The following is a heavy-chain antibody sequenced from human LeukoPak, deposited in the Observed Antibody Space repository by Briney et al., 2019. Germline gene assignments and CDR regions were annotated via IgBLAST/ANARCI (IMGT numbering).Heavy chain of an antibody. CDR2: ISTSGSAT. CDR3: VKVGCFSTSCHEDY. CDR1: GFTFGSYA. Sequence: PGGSLRLSCAASGFTFGSYAMSWVRQAPGKGLEWVSGISTSGSATYYADSVKGRFTISRDNSKNTVFLQMNSLRAEDTAVYYCVKVGCFSTSCHEDYWGQGTLITVSS. J-gene: IGHJ4*02. D-gene: IGHD2-2*01. V-gene: IGHV3-23*01.